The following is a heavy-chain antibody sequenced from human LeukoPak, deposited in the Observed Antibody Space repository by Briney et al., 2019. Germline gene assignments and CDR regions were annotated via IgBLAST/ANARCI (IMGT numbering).Heavy chain of an antibody. CDR3: ARAIVGSSSSWLFDY. Sequence: TGGSLRLSCAASGFTFSSYAMHWVRQAPGKGLEWVAVISYDGSNKYYADSVKGRFTISRDNAKNSLYLQMNSLRAEDTAVYYCARAIVGSSSSWLFDYWGQGTLVTVSS. V-gene: IGHV3-30*04. CDR2: ISYDGSNK. CDR1: GFTFSSYA. D-gene: IGHD6-13*01. J-gene: IGHJ4*02.